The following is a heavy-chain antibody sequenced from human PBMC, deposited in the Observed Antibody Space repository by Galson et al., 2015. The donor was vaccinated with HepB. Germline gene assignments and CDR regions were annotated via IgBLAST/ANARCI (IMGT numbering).Heavy chain of an antibody. J-gene: IGHJ3*02. CDR2: IYPGDSDT. CDR3: AKHLAAAGTGDAFDI. D-gene: IGHD6-13*01. V-gene: IGHV5-51*01. CDR1: GYSFTSYW. Sequence: QSGAEVKKPGESLKISCKGSGYSFTSYWIGWVRQMPGKGLEWMGIIYPGDSDTRYSPSFQGQVTISADKSISTAYLQWSSLKASDTAMYYCAKHLAAAGTGDAFDIWGQGTMVTVSS.